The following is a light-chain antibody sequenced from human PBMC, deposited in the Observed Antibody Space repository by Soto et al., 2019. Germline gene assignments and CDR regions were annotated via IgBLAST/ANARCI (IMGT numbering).Light chain of an antibody. Sequence: DIQMTQSPSTLSASVGDRVTITCRASQTISSWLAWYQQKPGKAPKLLIYKSSTLESGVPSNFSGSGSGTEFTLTIRSLHPEDFATYYCQQSNIYLWKFGQGTKVDI. CDR1: QTISSW. CDR2: KSS. J-gene: IGKJ1*01. V-gene: IGKV1-5*03. CDR3: QQSNIYLWK.